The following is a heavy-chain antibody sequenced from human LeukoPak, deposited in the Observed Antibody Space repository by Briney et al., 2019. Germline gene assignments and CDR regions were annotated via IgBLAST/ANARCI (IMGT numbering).Heavy chain of an antibody. J-gene: IGHJ4*01. CDR2: IWFDTTNK. CDR3: AKDKRYYDYVWGGYRYTRPPHYSFDY. Sequence: GGSLRLSCAVSGFSFSNYGMHWVRQAPGKGLEWVAVIWFDTTNKYYTDSVKGRFTISRDNSKNTLYLHMNSLRVEDTAVYYCAKDKRYYDYVWGGYRYTRPPHYSFDYWGHGTLVTVSS. CDR1: GFSFSNYG. V-gene: IGHV3-33*06. D-gene: IGHD3-16*02.